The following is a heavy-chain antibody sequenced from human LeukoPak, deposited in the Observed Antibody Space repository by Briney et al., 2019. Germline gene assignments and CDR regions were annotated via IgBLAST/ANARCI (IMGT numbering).Heavy chain of an antibody. CDR2: VDPEDGET. D-gene: IGHD3-10*01. J-gene: IGHJ4*02. V-gene: IGHV1-69-2*01. CDR1: GYTFTDYY. CDR3: ATGAMVRGRGD. Sequence: ALVKVSCKASGYTFTDYYMHWVQQAPGKGLEWMGRVDPEDGETIYAEKFQGRVTITADTSTDTAYMELSSLRSEDTAVYYCATGAMVRGRGDWGQGTLVTVSS.